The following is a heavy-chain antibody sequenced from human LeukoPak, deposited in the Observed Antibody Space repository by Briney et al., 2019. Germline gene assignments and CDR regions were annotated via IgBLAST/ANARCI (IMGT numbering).Heavy chain of an antibody. CDR3: AREILSSGWFHY. CDR2: ISSSSSYI. J-gene: IGHJ4*02. Sequence: GGSLRLSCAASGFTFSSYSMNWVRQAPGKGLEWVSSISSSSSYIYYADSVKGRFTISRDNAKNSLYLQMNSLRAEDTAVYYCAREILSSGWFHYWGQGTLVTVSS. CDR1: GFTFSSYS. V-gene: IGHV3-21*01. D-gene: IGHD6-19*01.